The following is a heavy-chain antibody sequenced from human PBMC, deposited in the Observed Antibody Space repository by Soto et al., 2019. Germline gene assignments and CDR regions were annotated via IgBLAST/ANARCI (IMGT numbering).Heavy chain of an antibody. V-gene: IGHV1-69*08. Sequence: QVQLVQSGAEVKKPGSSVKVSCKASGGTFSSYTISWVRQAPGQGLEWMGRIIPILGIANYAQKFQGRVTITADKSTSTAYMELSSLRSEDTAVYYCARDPDSGYDYWFDPRGQGTLVTVSS. CDR3: ARDPDSGYDYWFDP. CDR2: IIPILGIA. J-gene: IGHJ5*02. D-gene: IGHD5-12*01. CDR1: GGTFSSYT.